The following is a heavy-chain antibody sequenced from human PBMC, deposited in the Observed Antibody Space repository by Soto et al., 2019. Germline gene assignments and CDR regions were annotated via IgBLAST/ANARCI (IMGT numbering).Heavy chain of an antibody. V-gene: IGHV3-21*01. CDR1: GFNFITFS. Sequence: DVQLVESGGGLVKPGGSLRLSCAASGFNFITFSMNWVRQAPGKGLEWVSSISASSSSIYYAESVKGRFTVSRDNAKNSLYLQMHSLTAEDTALYYCVRDAYNRDACDIWGQGTTVTVSS. CDR3: VRDAYNRDACDI. CDR2: ISASSSSI. D-gene: IGHD1-20*01. J-gene: IGHJ3*02.